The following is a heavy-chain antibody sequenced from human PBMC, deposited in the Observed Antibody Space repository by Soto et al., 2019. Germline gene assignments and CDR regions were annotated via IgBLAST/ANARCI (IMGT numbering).Heavy chain of an antibody. V-gene: IGHV4-31*03. CDR1: GGSISSGGYY. J-gene: IGHJ5*02. Sequence: QVQLQESGPGLVKPSQTLSLTCTGSGGSISSGGYYWSCIRQHPGKGLEWIGYIYYSGSTYYNPSLKSRITISVYTSKNQFSLKLSSVTAADTAVYYCARSSPVVTAPWGQGTLVTVSS. CDR2: IYYSGST. CDR3: ARSSPVVTAP. D-gene: IGHD2-21*02.